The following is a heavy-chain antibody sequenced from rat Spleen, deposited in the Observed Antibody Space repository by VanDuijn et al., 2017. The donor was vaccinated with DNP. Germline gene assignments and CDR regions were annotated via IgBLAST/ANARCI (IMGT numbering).Heavy chain of an antibody. D-gene: IGHD1-11*01. V-gene: IGHV5S13*01. CDR1: GFTFSKYG. CDR3: TTDFERGY. J-gene: IGHJ2*01. CDR2: ISTNGGNS. Sequence: EVQLVESGGDSVQPGRSMKLSCAASGFTFSKYGMAWVRQAPTQGLEWVASISTNGGNSYYRDSVKGRFTISRDNAKNTQYLQMNSLRSEDTATYYCTTDFERGYWGQGVMVTVSS.